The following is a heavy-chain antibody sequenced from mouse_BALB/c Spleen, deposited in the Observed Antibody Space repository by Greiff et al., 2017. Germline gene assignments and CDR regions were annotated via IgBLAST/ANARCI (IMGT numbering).Heavy chain of an antibody. CDR1: ASPFTSYY. CDR3: TRGTWYFDV. V-gene: IGHV1S81*02. J-gene: IGHJ1*01. Sequence: QVQLQQSGAELVKPGASGRCSGRASASPFTSYYWYWVKRRPGQGLEWIGEINPSNGGTNFNEKFKSKATLTVDKSSSTAYMQLSSLTSEDSAVYYCTRGTWYFDVWGAGTTVTVSS. D-gene: IGHD3-3*01. CDR2: INPSNGGT.